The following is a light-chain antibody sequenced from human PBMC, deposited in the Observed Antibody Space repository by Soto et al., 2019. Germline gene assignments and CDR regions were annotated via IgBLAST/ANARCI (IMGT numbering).Light chain of an antibody. CDR2: SNS. CDR1: TSNIGDNY. J-gene: IGLJ1*01. Sequence: QSVLTQPPSASGTPGQRVTISCSGSTSNIGDNYVFWSQQLPGTAPKLLMYSNSERPSGVPDRFSGSKSGTSASLAISGLQSEDEADYYCATWDDSLNGYVFGTGTKGTVL. CDR3: ATWDDSLNGYV. V-gene: IGLV1-44*01.